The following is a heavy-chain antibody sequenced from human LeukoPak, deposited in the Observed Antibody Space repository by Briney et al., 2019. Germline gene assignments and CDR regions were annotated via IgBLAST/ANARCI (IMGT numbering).Heavy chain of an antibody. CDR3: ARSFLDYMDV. D-gene: IGHD2/OR15-2a*01. Sequence: SETLSLTCAVYGGSFSGYYWNWIRQPAGKGLEWIGHIYKSGSTNYNPSLKSRVTMSLDTSKNQFSLKLRSVTAADTAVYFCARSFLDYMDVWGKGTTVTVSS. CDR1: GGSFSGYY. V-gene: IGHV4-59*10. CDR2: IYKSGST. J-gene: IGHJ6*03.